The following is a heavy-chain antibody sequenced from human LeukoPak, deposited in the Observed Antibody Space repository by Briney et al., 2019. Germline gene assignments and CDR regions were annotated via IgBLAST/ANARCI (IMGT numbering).Heavy chain of an antibody. V-gene: IGHV1-8*01. J-gene: IGHJ5*02. Sequence: GASVKVSCKASGYTFTDYDINWVRQAPGQGLEWMGWINPNTGNTGFAQKFQGRVTLTRDTSINTAYMEVSSLRPEDTAVYYCASPPRPPGWYLSCSAPWGQGTLVTVS. CDR3: ASPPRPPGWYLSCSAP. D-gene: IGHD6-19*01. CDR1: GYTFTDYD. CDR2: INPNTGNT.